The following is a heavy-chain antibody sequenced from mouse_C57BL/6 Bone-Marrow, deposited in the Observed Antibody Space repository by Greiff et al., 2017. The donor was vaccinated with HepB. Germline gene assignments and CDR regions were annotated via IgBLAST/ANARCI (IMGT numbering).Heavy chain of an antibody. CDR1: GFTFSDYG. J-gene: IGHJ1*03. CDR3: ARLYYYGSSYGFDV. D-gene: IGHD1-1*01. V-gene: IGHV5-17*01. CDR2: ISSGSSTI. Sequence: EVKLVESGGGLVKPGGSLKLSCAASGFTFSDYGMHWVRQAPEKGLEWVAYISSGSSTIYYADTVKGRFTISRDNAKNTLFLQMTSLRSEDTAMYYCARLYYYGSSYGFDVWGTGTTVTVSS.